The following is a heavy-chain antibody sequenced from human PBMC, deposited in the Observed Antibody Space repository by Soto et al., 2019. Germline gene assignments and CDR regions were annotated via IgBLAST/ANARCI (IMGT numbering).Heavy chain of an antibody. CDR3: AGGTRPSRPIDY. CDR2: IYYSGST. CDR1: GGSISSGGYY. J-gene: IGHJ4*02. D-gene: IGHD3-16*01. Sequence: PSETLSLTCTVSGGSISSGGYYWSWIRQHPGKGLEWIGHIYYSGSTYYNPSLKSRVTISVDTSKDQFSLKLSSVTAADTAVYYCAGGTRPSRPIDYWGQGTLVTVSS. V-gene: IGHV4-31*03.